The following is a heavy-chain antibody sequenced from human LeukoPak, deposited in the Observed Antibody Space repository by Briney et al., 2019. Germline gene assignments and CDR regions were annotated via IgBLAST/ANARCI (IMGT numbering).Heavy chain of an antibody. CDR1: GYTFSGQY. CDR3: ARVSGHYSDSSAYYPISRPFDY. J-gene: IGHJ4*02. D-gene: IGHD3-22*01. V-gene: IGHV1-2*02. Sequence: GASVKVSCKASGYTFSGQYMHWVRQAPGQGLEWMGWINPSSGGTNYAQNFQDRVTMTRDTSINTAYMELSRLRSDDTAVYYCARVSGHYSDSSAYYPISRPFDYWGQGTLVTVSS. CDR2: INPSSGGT.